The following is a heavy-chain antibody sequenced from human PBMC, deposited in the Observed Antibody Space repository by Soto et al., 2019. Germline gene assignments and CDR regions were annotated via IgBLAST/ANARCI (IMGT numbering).Heavy chain of an antibody. CDR1: GFTFSSYA. CDR2: ISYDGSNK. CDR3: ARAREDYDILTGPPLQPLGWFDP. V-gene: IGHV3-30-3*01. J-gene: IGHJ5*02. Sequence: PGGSLRLSCAASGFTFSSYAMHWVRQAPGKGLEWVAVISYDGSNKYYADSVKGRFTISRDNSKNTLYLQMNSLRAEDTAVYYCARAREDYDILTGPPLQPLGWFDPWGQGTLVTVSS. D-gene: IGHD3-9*01.